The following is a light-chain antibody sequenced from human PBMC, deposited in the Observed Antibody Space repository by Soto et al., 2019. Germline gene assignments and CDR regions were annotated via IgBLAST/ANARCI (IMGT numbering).Light chain of an antibody. CDR1: QSVSTKN. V-gene: IGKV3-20*01. CDR2: GAS. CDR3: QQFGSSPPYT. Sequence: EIVLTQSPATLSLPPGDRANLSCTASQSVSTKNLAWYQQKPGQAPRLLIFGASSRATGIADRFSGSGSGTDFSLTIRRLEPEDFAVYYCQQFGSSPPYTFGQGTKVEIK. J-gene: IGKJ2*01.